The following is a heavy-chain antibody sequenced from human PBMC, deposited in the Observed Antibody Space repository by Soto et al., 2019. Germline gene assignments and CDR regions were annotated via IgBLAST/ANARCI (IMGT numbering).Heavy chain of an antibody. CDR2: INSDGSST. CDR1: GFTFSSYW. D-gene: IGHD3-3*01. J-gene: IGHJ6*02. Sequence: PGGSLRLSCAASGFTFSSYWMHWVRQAPGKGLVWVSRINSDGSSTSYADSVKGRFTISRDNAKNTLYLQMNSLRAEDTAVYYCARDGGRVVIPYYYGMDVWGQGTTVTVSS. CDR3: ARDGGRVVIPYYYGMDV. V-gene: IGHV3-74*01.